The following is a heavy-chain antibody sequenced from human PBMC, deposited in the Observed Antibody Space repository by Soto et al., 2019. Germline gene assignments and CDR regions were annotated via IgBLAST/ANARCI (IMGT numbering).Heavy chain of an antibody. CDR1: GGTFSSYA. Sequence: QVQLVQSGAEVKKPGSSVKVSCKASGGTFSSYAISWVRQAPGQGLEWMGGIIPIFGTANYAQKFQGRVTITADESTSTAYMELSSLRSEDTAVYYCASLTTAWRLYYYYGMDVWGQGTTVTVSS. J-gene: IGHJ6*02. D-gene: IGHD4-17*01. CDR3: ASLTTAWRLYYYYGMDV. CDR2: IIPIFGTA. V-gene: IGHV1-69*12.